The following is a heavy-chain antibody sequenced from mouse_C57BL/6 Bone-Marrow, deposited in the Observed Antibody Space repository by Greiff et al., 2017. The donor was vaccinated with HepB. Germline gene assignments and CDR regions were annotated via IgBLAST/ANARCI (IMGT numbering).Heavy chain of an antibody. CDR3: ARNPSWGWYFDG. V-gene: IGHV2-9-1*01. CDR2: IWTGGGT. Sequence: VKLVESGPGLVAPSQSLSITCTVSGFSFTSYAISWVRQPPGKGLEWLGVIWTGGGTNYNSAPKSRLSISKDNSKSQVFLKMNSLQTDDTARYYCARNPSWGWYFDGWGTGTTVTVSA. J-gene: IGHJ1*03. CDR1: GFSFTSYA.